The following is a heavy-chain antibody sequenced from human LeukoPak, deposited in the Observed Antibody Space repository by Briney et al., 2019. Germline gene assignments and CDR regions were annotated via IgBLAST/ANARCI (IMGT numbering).Heavy chain of an antibody. Sequence: SETLSLTCAVSGGSISSGGYSWSWIRQPPGKGLEWIGYIYYSGSTYYNPSLKSRVTISVDTSKNQFSLKLSSVTAADTAVYYCARASEDYYYYYMDVWGKGTTVTISS. CDR1: GGSISSGGYS. V-gene: IGHV4-30-4*07. D-gene: IGHD1-14*01. CDR2: IYYSGST. CDR3: ARASEDYYYYYMDV. J-gene: IGHJ6*03.